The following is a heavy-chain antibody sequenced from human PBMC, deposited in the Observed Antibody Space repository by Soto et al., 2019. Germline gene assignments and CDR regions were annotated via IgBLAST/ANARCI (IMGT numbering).Heavy chain of an antibody. Sequence: HPGGSLRLSCAASGFTFSSYDMHGVRQAPGKGLEWVSAIAISGDTFYSGSVKGRFTISRENAKNSLYLQMNSLRAEDTAVYYCARERDSYSSAWQEFDYWGQGTLVTVSS. D-gene: IGHD6-19*01. J-gene: IGHJ4*02. CDR1: GFTFSSYD. CDR2: IAISGDT. V-gene: IGHV3-13*01. CDR3: ARERDSYSSAWQEFDY.